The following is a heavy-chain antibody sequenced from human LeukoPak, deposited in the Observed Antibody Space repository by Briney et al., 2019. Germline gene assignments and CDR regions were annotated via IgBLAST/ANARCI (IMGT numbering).Heavy chain of an antibody. CDR3: ARGRRTAVVTDFDY. D-gene: IGHD2-21*02. J-gene: IGHJ4*02. CDR2: IHYSGSS. Sequence: SETLSLTCAVYGGSFSGYYWTWIRQPPGKGLEWIGYIHYSGSSRSHPSLNSRVTMSVDTSKSQFSLKLTSVTAADTAVYYCARGRRTAVVTDFDYWGQGILVTVSS. V-gene: IGHV4-59*01. CDR1: GGSFSGYY.